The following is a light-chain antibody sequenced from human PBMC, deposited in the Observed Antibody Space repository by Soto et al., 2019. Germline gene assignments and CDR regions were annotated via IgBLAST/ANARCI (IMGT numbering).Light chain of an antibody. Sequence: EIVLTQAPATLSLSPGERVTLSCRASQSVSSSLAWYQQKPGQAPGLLIYDTSKRATGIPARFSGSGSGTDFTLTISSLEPEDFAVYYCQQRSDWPRTFGQGTNLEVK. CDR2: DTS. CDR1: QSVSSS. J-gene: IGKJ2*01. V-gene: IGKV3-11*01. CDR3: QQRSDWPRT.